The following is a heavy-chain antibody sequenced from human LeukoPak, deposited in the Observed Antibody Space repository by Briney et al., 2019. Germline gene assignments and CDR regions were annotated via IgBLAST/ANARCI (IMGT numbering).Heavy chain of an antibody. Sequence: GPVKVSCKASGYTFTNYGISWVRQAPGQGLEWMGWVTSYNGDTNYAQKFQGRVTMSTDTSTSTAYMELRSLRFDDTAIYYCAKDWHILTGRNCFDPWGQGTLVTVSS. CDR3: AKDWHILTGRNCFDP. D-gene: IGHD3-9*01. J-gene: IGHJ5*02. CDR1: GYTFTNYG. CDR2: VTSYNGDT. V-gene: IGHV1-18*01.